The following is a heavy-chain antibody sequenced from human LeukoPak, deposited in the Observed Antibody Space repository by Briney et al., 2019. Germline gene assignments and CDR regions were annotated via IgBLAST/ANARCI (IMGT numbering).Heavy chain of an antibody. CDR3: AIYYYGSGIDAFDI. CDR2: VYHSGNT. D-gene: IGHD3-10*01. J-gene: IGHJ3*02. CDR1: GYSISSGYY. V-gene: IGHV4-38-2*02. Sequence: SETLSLRCTVSGYSISSGYYWGWIRQPPGKGLEWIGSVYHSGNTHYNPSLKSRVTISADTSKNQFSLKLSSVTAADTAVYYCAIYYYGSGIDAFDIWGQGTMVTVSS.